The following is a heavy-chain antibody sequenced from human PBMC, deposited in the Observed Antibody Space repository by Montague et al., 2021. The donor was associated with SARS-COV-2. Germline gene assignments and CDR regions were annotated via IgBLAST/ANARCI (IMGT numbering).Heavy chain of an antibody. D-gene: IGHD5/OR15-5a*01. CDR2: IYHSGST. J-gene: IGHJ4*02. CDR3: AETEVSVCHREVDY. CDR1: GGSVSSSY. Sequence: SETLSLTCTVSGGSVSSSYWSWIRQPPGKGLKWIAYIYHSGSTDSNPSLESRVTISVDTSKNQFSLKLTSVTAADTAVYYCAETEVSVCHREVDYWGQGTLVAVSS. V-gene: IGHV4-59*02.